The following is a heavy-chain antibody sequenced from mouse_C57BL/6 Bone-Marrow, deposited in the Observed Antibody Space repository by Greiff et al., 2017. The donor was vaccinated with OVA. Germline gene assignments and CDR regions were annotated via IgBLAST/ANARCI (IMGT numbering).Heavy chain of an antibody. J-gene: IGHJ4*01. V-gene: IGHV2-2*01. CDR2: IWSGGST. CDR3: ARKATDGYYAMDY. D-gene: IGHD2-3*01. CDR1: GFSLTSYG. Sequence: VKLVESGPGLVQPSQSLSITCTVSGFSLTSYGVHWVRQSPGKGLEWLGVIWSGGSTDNYAALLSRLSISKDNSKSKVFFKMNSLQADDTAIYYCARKATDGYYAMDYWGQGTSVTVSS.